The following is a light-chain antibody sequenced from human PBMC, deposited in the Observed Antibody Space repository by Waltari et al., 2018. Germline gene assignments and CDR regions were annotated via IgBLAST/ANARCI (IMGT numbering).Light chain of an antibody. V-gene: IGKV3D-15*01. CDR1: QGVSNS. CDR2: GTS. J-gene: IGKJ4*01. Sequence: EIVMTQSPATLSLSPGERATLSCRASQGVSNSLAWYQQKPWQAPRLLIFGTSSRATGIPDGFSGSGSGTEFTLTISSLEPEDVGIYYCQQNSNWPLTFGGGTKVEIK. CDR3: QQNSNWPLT.